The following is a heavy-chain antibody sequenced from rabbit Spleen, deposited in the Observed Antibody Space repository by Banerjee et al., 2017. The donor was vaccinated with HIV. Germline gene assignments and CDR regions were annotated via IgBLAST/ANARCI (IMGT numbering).Heavy chain of an antibody. CDR1: GFSLSDYY. CDR3: ARSLGGDIAKYNI. CDR2: IGAGSGGT. D-gene: IGHD2-1*01. Sequence: EESGGGLVKPGTPLTLTCTASGFSLSDYYLSWVRQAPGKGLEWIGFIGAGSGGTIYASWAKGRFAISKTSTTMDLKITSPTTEDTATYFCARSLGGDIAKYNIWGQGTLVTVS. V-gene: IGHV1S69*01. J-gene: IGHJ4*02.